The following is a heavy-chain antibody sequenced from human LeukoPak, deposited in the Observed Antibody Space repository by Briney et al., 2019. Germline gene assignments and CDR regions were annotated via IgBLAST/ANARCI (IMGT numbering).Heavy chain of an antibody. CDR1: GVSISSYY. V-gene: IGHV4-4*07. Sequence: PSETLSLTCTVSGVSISSYYWNWIRQPAGKGLEWIGRIYASGSTNYNPSLKSRVTMSVDTSKNQFFLKLTSVTAADTAVYYCASGSRELLDAFDIWGQGTMVTVSS. CDR3: ASGSRELLDAFDI. D-gene: IGHD1-26*01. CDR2: IYASGST. J-gene: IGHJ3*02.